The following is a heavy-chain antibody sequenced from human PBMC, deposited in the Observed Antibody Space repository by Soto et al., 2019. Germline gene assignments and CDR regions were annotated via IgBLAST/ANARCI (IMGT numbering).Heavy chain of an antibody. CDR3: ARDLAYIREY. D-gene: IGHD3-10*01. CDR1: GYTFTNYG. V-gene: IGHV1-18*04. CDR2: ISTAHRDI. Sequence: QVQLVQSGTEVKKPGASVRVSCKASGYTFTNYGISWVRQAPGQGLEWMGWISTAHRDIGYAQKCQGRVTMTTDTSTNTAYLEVRNLRSDDTAVYYCARDLAYIREYWGQGTLVTVSS. J-gene: IGHJ4*02.